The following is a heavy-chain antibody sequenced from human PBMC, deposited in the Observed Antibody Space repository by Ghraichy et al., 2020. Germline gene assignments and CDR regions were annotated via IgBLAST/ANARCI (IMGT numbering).Heavy chain of an antibody. Sequence: SQTLSLTCTVSGGSISSSSYYWGWIRQPPGKGLEWIGSIYYSGSTYYNPSLKSRVTISVDTSKNQFSLKLSSVTAADTAVYYCARLERWLHQWDYWGQGTLVTVSS. J-gene: IGHJ4*02. V-gene: IGHV4-39*01. CDR1: GGSISSSSYY. CDR2: IYYSGST. D-gene: IGHD5-24*01. CDR3: ARLERWLHQWDY.